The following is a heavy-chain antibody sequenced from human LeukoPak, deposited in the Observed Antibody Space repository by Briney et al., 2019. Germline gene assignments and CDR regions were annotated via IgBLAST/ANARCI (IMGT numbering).Heavy chain of an antibody. V-gene: IGHV3-23*01. CDR2: ISGSGGAT. Sequence: GGSLRLSCAASGFTFSSYPMNWVRQAPGKGLGWVSVISGSGGATFYGDSVQGRFTISRDNSRDTLYLQMSSLRAEDTAVYYCGKYLQTTVGANDYWGQGTLVTVSS. D-gene: IGHD1-26*01. CDR3: GKYLQTTVGANDY. CDR1: GFTFSSYP. J-gene: IGHJ4*02.